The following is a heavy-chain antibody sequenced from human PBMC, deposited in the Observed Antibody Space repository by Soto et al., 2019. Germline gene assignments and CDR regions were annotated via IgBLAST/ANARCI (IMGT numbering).Heavy chain of an antibody. Sequence: GGSLRLSCAASGFTFSDYYMSWIRQAPGKGLEWVSYISSSGSTIYYADSVKGRFTISRDNAKNSLYLQMNSLRAEDTAVYYWASTNQAGGSGSYAFDIWGQGTMVTVSS. CDR3: ASTNQAGGSGSYAFDI. CDR2: ISSSGSTI. CDR1: GFTFSDYY. J-gene: IGHJ3*02. V-gene: IGHV3-11*01. D-gene: IGHD3-10*01.